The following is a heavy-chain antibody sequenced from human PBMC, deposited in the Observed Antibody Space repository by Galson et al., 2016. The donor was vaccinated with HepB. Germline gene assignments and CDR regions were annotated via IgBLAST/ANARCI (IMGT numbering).Heavy chain of an antibody. V-gene: IGHV3-7*01. CDR1: GFTFSSFW. D-gene: IGHD1-14*01. CDR2: IKLDGREK. Sequence: SLRLSCAASGFTFSSFWMSWVRQAPGKGLELVANIKLDGREKYYVDSVKGRFTISRDNAKNSVYLQRNRLRAEDTVVYYCARFWHTTKKFDPWGQGTLVTVSS. CDR3: ARFWHTTKKFDP. J-gene: IGHJ5*02.